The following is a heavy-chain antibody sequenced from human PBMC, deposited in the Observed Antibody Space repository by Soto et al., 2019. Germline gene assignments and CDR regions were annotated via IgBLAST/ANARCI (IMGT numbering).Heavy chain of an antibody. CDR1: GYSLDGYG. J-gene: IGHJ4*02. D-gene: IGHD6-19*01. Sequence: QVQLVQSGAEVKKPGASVKVSCKASGYSLDGYGMHWVRQAPGQRPEWMGWINTGNGDTKYPQKFQGRVTLTRDTFAITAYMELNTLKSEDTAVYYCARDPRSGWSEGIDYWGPGSLVTVSS. CDR3: ARDPRSGWSEGIDY. CDR2: INTGNGDT. V-gene: IGHV1-3*04.